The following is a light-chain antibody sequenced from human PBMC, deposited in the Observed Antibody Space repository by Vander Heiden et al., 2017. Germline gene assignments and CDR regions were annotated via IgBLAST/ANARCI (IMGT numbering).Light chain of an antibody. CDR1: SSDIGAYNY. Sequence: QSALTQPASVSGSPGQSIAISCTGTSSDIGAYNYVSWYQQYPGKVPKLIIYEVTKRPSGVSDRFSGSKSGNTASLTISGLQAEDEADYYCSSYTTSSTGVFGTGTKVTVL. J-gene: IGLJ1*01. CDR3: SSYTTSSTGV. V-gene: IGLV2-14*01. CDR2: EVT.